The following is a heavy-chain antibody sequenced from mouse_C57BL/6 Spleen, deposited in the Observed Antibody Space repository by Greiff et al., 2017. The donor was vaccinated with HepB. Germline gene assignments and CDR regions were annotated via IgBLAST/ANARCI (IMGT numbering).Heavy chain of an antibody. CDR2: IDPSDSET. V-gene: IGHV1-52*01. D-gene: IGHD2-5*01. J-gene: IGHJ2*01. CDR1: GYTFTSYW. CDR3: ARSAYSNYVHYFDY. Sequence: QVQLKQPGAELVRPGSSVKLSCKASGYTFTSYWMHWVKQRPIQGLEWIGNIDPSDSETHYNQKFKDKATLTVDKSSSTAYMQLSSLTSEDSAVYYCARSAYSNYVHYFDYWGQGTTLTVSS.